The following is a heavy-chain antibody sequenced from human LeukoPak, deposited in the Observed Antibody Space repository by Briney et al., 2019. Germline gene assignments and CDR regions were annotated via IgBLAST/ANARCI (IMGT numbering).Heavy chain of an antibody. D-gene: IGHD3-16*02. CDR1: GGSISSYY. CDR3: AREGGAISFIDY. V-gene: IGHV4-59*01. J-gene: IGHJ4*02. CDR2: IYNSGST. Sequence: PSETLSLTCTVSGGSISSYYWSWIRQPPGKGLEWIGYIYNSGSTNYTPSLKSRVTISIDTSKNQFSLKLSSVTAADTAVYYCAREGGAISFIDYWGPGTLVTVSS.